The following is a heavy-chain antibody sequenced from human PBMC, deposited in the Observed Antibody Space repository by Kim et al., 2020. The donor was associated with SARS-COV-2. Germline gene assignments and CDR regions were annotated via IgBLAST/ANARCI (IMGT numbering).Heavy chain of an antibody. CDR1: GFTFANYA. CDR3: LKSYTSRPTKNRFDP. CDR2: ISSYDGST. Sequence: GGSLRLSCSSSGFTFANYAMYWVRQAPGKGLEYVSAISSYDGSTYYADSVRGRFTISRDNFKDTLYIQMTSLRPEDTAVYYCLKSYTSRPTKNRFDPWG. D-gene: IGHD1-20*01. V-gene: IGHV3-64*05. J-gene: IGHJ5*02.